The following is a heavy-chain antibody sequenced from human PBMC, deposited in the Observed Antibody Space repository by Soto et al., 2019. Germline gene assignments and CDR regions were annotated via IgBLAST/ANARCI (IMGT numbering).Heavy chain of an antibody. D-gene: IGHD3-9*01. V-gene: IGHV3-23*01. J-gene: IGHJ6*02. CDR1: GFTFSSYA. Sequence: PGGSLRLSCAASGFTFSSYAMSWVRQAPGKGLEWVSAISGSGGSTYYADSVKGRFTISRDNSKNTLYLQMNSLRAEDTAVYYCAKGLKGGQHYYDILTGYYRVYGMDVWGQGTTVTVSS. CDR2: ISGSGGST. CDR3: AKGLKGGQHYYDILTGYYRVYGMDV.